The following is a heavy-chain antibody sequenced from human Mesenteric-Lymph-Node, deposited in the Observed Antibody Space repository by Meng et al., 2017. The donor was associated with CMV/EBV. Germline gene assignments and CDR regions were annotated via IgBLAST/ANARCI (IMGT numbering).Heavy chain of an antibody. J-gene: IGHJ3*02. Sequence: ASVKVSCKASGYTFTSYGISWVRQAPGQGLELMGWINPISGGTNYAQKFQGRVTMTRDTSISTAYMELSRLRSDDTAVYYCARADRGAFDIWGQGTMVTVSS. V-gene: IGHV1-2*02. CDR3: ARADRGAFDI. CDR2: INPISGGT. D-gene: IGHD1-14*01. CDR1: GYTFTSYG.